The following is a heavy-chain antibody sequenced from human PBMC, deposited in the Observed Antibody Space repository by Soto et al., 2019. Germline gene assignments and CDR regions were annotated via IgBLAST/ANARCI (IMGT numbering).Heavy chain of an antibody. CDR1: GGSFSGYY. CDR3: AREHGFWSGHPKSIRDAFDI. D-gene: IGHD3-3*01. Sequence: PSETLSLTCAVYGGSFSGYYWTWIRQPPGTGLEWIGEINHSGSTNYNPSLKSRVTISVDTSKNQSSLKVASVTAADTAIYYCAREHGFWSGHPKSIRDAFDIWGQGTLVTVSS. J-gene: IGHJ3*02. V-gene: IGHV4-34*01. CDR2: INHSGST.